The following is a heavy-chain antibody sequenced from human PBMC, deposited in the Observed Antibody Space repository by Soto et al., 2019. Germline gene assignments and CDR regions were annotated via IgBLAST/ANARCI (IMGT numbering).Heavy chain of an antibody. V-gene: IGHV5-51*01. J-gene: IGHJ6*02. CDR2: IYPGDSDT. CDR3: ARQSPLRDSNYNYYYYYGMDV. CDR1: GYSFTSYW. Sequence: GESLKISCKGSGYSFTSYWIGWLRQMPGKGLEWMGIIYPGDSDTRYSPSFQGQVTISADKSISTAYLQWSSLKASDTAMYYCARQSPLRDSNYNYYYYYGMDVWGQGTTVTVSS. D-gene: IGHD4-4*01.